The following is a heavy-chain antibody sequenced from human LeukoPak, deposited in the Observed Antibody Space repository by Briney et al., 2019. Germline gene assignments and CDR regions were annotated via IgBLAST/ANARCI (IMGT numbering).Heavy chain of an antibody. D-gene: IGHD2-15*01. V-gene: IGHV3-48*02. J-gene: IGHJ4*02. Sequence: PGGSLRLSCAASGFISSNYDMNWVRQAPGKGLEWVSYISSSSSTIYYADSVKGRFTISRDNAKNSLYLQMNSLRDEDTAVYYCARDRGRAAFYCSGGSCYSGWGQGTLVTVSS. CDR2: ISSSSSTI. CDR1: GFISSNYD. CDR3: ARDRGRAAFYCSGGSCYSG.